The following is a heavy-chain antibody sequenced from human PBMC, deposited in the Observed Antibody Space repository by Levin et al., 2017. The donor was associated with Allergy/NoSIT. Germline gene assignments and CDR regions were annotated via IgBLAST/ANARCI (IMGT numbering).Heavy chain of an antibody. CDR2: IKEDGSQK. CDR1: GFTFSSYW. V-gene: IGHV3-7*01. D-gene: IGHD1-7*01. Sequence: GSLRLSCAVSGFTFSSYWMDWVRQAPGKGLEWVASIKEDGSQKYYVDSVKGRFTISRDNPKNSLYLQMNSLRAEDTAVYYCARVGNYEGFYWGQGTLVTVSS. J-gene: IGHJ4*02. CDR3: ARVGNYEGFY.